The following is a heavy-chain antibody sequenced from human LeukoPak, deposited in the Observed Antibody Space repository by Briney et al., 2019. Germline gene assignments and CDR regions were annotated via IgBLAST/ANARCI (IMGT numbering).Heavy chain of an antibody. Sequence: ASVTVSCKASGYTFTSYDINWVRQATGQGLEWMGWMNPNSGNTGYAQKFQGRVTMTRNTSISTAYMELSSLRSEDTAVYYCARGRRLGYCSSTSCYLVYWGQGTLVTVSS. J-gene: IGHJ4*02. CDR3: ARGRRLGYCSSTSCYLVY. CDR1: GYTFTSYD. D-gene: IGHD2-2*01. CDR2: MNPNSGNT. V-gene: IGHV1-8*01.